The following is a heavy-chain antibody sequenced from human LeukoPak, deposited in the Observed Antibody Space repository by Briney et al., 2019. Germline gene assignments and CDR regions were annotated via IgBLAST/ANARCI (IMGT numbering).Heavy chain of an antibody. CDR3: AGRYSSNWYVRYFDY. CDR2: ILYTRRT. CDR1: GGSISSSSYH. J-gene: IGHJ4*02. V-gene: IGHV4-39*01. D-gene: IGHD6-13*01. Sequence: AEPLSLTCTVSGGSISSSSYHGLWIRQPPGKGRGWFGSILYTRRTYYNPSLKSRVTISVDTSKSQFSLKLSSVAAADTAVFYCAGRYSSNWYVRYFDYWGKGTLVTVSP.